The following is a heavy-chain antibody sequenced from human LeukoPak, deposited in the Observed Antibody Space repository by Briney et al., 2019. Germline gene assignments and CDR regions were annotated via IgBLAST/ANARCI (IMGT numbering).Heavy chain of an antibody. J-gene: IGHJ1*01. Sequence: SETLSLTCAVYGGSFSGYYWSWIRQPPGKGLEWIGEINHSGSTNYNPSLKSRVTISVDTSKSQFSLKLSSVTAADTAVYYCARHRYYYDSSGYPRYFQHWGQGTLVTVSS. V-gene: IGHV4-34*01. D-gene: IGHD3-22*01. CDR1: GGSFSGYY. CDR2: INHSGST. CDR3: ARHRYYYDSSGYPRYFQH.